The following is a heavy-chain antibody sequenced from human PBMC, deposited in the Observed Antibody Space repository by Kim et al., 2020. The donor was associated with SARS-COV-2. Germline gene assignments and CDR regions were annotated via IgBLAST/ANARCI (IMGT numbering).Heavy chain of an antibody. CDR2: ISGDGTRT. CDR1: GFPFSSYA. D-gene: IGHD2-21*01. V-gene: IGHV3-64D*09. CDR3: VKNCGGDCYSNF. J-gene: IGHJ4*02. Sequence: GWSLRLSCAASGFPFSSYAMHWVRQAPGKGLEYVSAISGDGTRTYYAESVRGRFTISRDNSKSTLSLQMNSLRGDDTAIYFCVKNCGGDCYSNFWGLGTL.